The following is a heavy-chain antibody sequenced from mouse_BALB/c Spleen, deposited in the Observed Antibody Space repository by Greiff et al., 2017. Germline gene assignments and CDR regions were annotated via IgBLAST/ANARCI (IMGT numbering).Heavy chain of an antibody. D-gene: IGHD2-1*01. CDR2: IYPGNSDT. Sequence: EVKVVESGAELVKPGASVKMSCKASGYTFTSYWMHWVKQRPGQGLEWIGAIYPGNSDTSYNQKFKGKAKLTAVTSTSTAYMELSSLTNEDSAVYYCTYGNYWYFDVWGAGTTVTVSS. CDR3: TYGNYWYFDV. J-gene: IGHJ1*01. V-gene: IGHV1-5*01. CDR1: GYTFTSYW.